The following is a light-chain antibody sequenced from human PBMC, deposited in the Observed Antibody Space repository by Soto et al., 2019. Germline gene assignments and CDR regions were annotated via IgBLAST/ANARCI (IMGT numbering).Light chain of an antibody. CDR2: DAY. Sequence: VMTQSPATLSASPGERATLSRRASQSFRGLLAWYQQKPGQAPRLLIYDAYNRATGIPPRFSGSGSGTDFTLTISSLEPEDSAVYYCQQRHMWPITFGQGTRLEIK. CDR3: QQRHMWPIT. J-gene: IGKJ5*01. CDR1: QSFRGL. V-gene: IGKV3-11*01.